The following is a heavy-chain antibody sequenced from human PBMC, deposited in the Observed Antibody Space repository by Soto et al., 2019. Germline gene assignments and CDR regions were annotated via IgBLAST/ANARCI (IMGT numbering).Heavy chain of an antibody. V-gene: IGHV5-51*01. CDR1: GYSFTSYW. CDR2: IYPGDSDT. Sequence: EVQLVQSGAEVKKPGESLKISCKGSGYSFTSYWIGWVRQMPGKGLEWMGIIYPGDSDTRYSPSFQGQVTISADKSISTAYLQWSSLKASDTAMYYCASHYYDSSGYYSQSLGAFDIWGQGTMVTVSS. J-gene: IGHJ3*02. D-gene: IGHD3-22*01. CDR3: ASHYYDSSGYYSQSLGAFDI.